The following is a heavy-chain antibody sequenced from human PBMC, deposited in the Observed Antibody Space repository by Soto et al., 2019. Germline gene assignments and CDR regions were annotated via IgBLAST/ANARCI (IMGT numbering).Heavy chain of an antibody. J-gene: IGHJ4*02. V-gene: IGHV4-4*07. CDR3: ARDIGSYAYGEGY. CDR1: GGSINSYW. D-gene: IGHD3-10*01. CDR2: VYSSGTT. Sequence: CSFSGGSINSYWWSWIRQPAGKGLEWIGRVYSSGTTDYNPSLNSRATLSVETSKNQFSLKLSSVTAADTAVYYCARDIGSYAYGEGYWGQGIQVTVS.